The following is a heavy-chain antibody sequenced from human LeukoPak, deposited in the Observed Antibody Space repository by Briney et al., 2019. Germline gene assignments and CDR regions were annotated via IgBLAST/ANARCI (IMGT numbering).Heavy chain of an antibody. D-gene: IGHD6-6*01. CDR3: ATEEYSSSYGI. J-gene: IGHJ4*02. CDR2: IISIFGTA. CDR1: GGTFSSYT. Sequence: GASVKVSCKASGGTFSSYTISWVRQAPGQGLEWMGGIISIFGTANYAQKFQGRVTITADESTNTAYMELSSLRSEDTAVYYCATEEYSSSYGIWGQGTLVTVPS. V-gene: IGHV1-69*13.